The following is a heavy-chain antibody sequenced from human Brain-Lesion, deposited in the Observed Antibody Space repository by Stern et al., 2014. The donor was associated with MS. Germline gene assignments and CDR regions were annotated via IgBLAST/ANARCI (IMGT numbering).Heavy chain of an antibody. CDR2: VSYDGSNK. D-gene: IGHD2/OR15-2a*01. Sequence: QVQLVESGGGVVQPGRPLRLSCVASGFTFGSCAMHWVRQAPGKGLELVAGVSYDGSNKNYADSLKGRFTISRDNSQNTLYMQMSSLRPEDTAVYYCAKDRQYLTYFFDHWGQGSLVTVSS. CDR1: GFTFGSCA. CDR3: AKDRQYLTYFFDH. J-gene: IGHJ5*02. V-gene: IGHV3-30*18.